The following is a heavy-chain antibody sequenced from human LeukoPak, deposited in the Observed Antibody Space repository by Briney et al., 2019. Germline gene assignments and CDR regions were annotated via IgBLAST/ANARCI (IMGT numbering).Heavy chain of an antibody. V-gene: IGHV3-48*01. CDR3: ARRIEY. Sequence: PGGSLRPSCAAYGFTFSSYGMNWVRQAPGKGREWVSYIHSGSSKIYYAESVKGRFTISRDNAKNSLYLQMDSLTAEDTAVYYCARRIEYWGQGTLVTVSS. CDR1: GFTFSSYG. CDR2: IHSGSSKI. J-gene: IGHJ4*02.